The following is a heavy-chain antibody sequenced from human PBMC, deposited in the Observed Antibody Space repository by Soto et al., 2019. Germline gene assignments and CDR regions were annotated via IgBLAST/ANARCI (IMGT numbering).Heavy chain of an antibody. J-gene: IGHJ6*03. CDR1: GYTFTSYG. D-gene: IGHD3-9*01. Sequence: ASVKVSCKASGYTFTSYGISWVRHAPGQGLEWMGWISAYNGNTNYAQKLQGRVTMTTDTSTSTAYMELRSLRSDDTAVYYCARDTYYDILTGYRRFEDYHYMDVWGKGTTVTVSS. CDR3: ARDTYYDILTGYRRFEDYHYMDV. V-gene: IGHV1-18*01. CDR2: ISAYNGNT.